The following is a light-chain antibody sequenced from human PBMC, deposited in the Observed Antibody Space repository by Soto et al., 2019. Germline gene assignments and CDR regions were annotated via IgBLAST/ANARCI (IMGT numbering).Light chain of an antibody. J-gene: IGKJ2*03. V-gene: IGKV1-5*03. Sequence: DIQMTQSPSILSASVGDTVNITCRASQSVSTWLAWYQQKPGKAPKVMIYKASTLQIGVPSRFSASGSGTEFTLTISSLQPDDFATYYCQPYNSYVYSFGRGTKLES. CDR1: QSVSTW. CDR3: QPYNSYVYS. CDR2: KAS.